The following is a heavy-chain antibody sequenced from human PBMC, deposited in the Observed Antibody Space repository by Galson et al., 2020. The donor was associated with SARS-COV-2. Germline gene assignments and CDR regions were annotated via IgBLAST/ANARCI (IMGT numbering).Heavy chain of an antibody. J-gene: IGHJ6*02. D-gene: IGHD3-9*01. CDR1: GYTFTSYY. V-gene: IGHV1-69*13. CDR2: IIPIFGTA. Sequence: SVKVSCKASGYTFTSYYIHWVRQAPGQGLEWMGGIIPIFGTANYAQKLQGRVTITADESTSTAYMELSSLRSEDTAVYYCARDLTLRYFYWLQTGPLWDGVYVWCQVATVTVSS. CDR3: ARDLTLRYFYWLQTGPLWDGVYV.